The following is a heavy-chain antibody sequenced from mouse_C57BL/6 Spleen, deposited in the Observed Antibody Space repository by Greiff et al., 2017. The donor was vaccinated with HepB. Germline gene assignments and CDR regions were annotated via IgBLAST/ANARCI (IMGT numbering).Heavy chain of an antibody. D-gene: IGHD2-10*02. CDR3: ARGTYGNKMDY. J-gene: IGHJ4*01. CDR1: GYTFTSYW. V-gene: IGHV1-72*01. CDR2: IDPNSGGT. Sequence: QVHVKQPGAELVKPGASVKLSCKASGYTFTSYWMHWVKQRPGRGLEWIGRIDPNSGGTKYNEKFKSKATLTVDKPSSTAYMQLSSLTSEDSAVYYCARGTYGNKMDYWGQGTSVTVSS.